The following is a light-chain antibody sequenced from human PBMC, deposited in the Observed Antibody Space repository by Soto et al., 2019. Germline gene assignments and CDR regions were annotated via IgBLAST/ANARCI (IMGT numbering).Light chain of an antibody. Sequence: QSVLTQPPSVSGAPGQRVTISCTGSSSNIGSDYFDVHWYQQLPGTAPKLLIYGNTNRPSGVPDRFSGSKSGTSASLAITGLQAEDEADYYCQSYDSSLSGYVFGTGTKVTVL. CDR1: SSNIGSDYFD. J-gene: IGLJ1*01. CDR2: GNT. CDR3: QSYDSSLSGYV. V-gene: IGLV1-40*01.